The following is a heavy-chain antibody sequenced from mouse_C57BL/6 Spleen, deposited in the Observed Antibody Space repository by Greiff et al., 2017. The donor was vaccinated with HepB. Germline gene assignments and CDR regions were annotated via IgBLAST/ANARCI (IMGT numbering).Heavy chain of an antibody. Sequence: VQLQQSGAELVKPGASVKLSCTASGFNIKDYYMHWVKQRTEQGLEWIGRIDPEDGETKYAPKFPGKATITADTSSNTAYLQLSSLTSEDTAVYYCARGLLPYAMDYWGQGTSVTVSS. V-gene: IGHV14-2*01. CDR1: GFNIKDYY. D-gene: IGHD2-3*01. J-gene: IGHJ4*01. CDR2: IDPEDGET. CDR3: ARGLLPYAMDY.